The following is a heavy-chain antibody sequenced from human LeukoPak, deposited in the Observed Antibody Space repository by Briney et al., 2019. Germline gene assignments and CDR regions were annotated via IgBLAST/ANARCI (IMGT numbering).Heavy chain of an antibody. CDR2: IYYRGST. J-gene: IGHJ6*02. CDR1: GGSFSGYY. Sequence: PSETLSLTCAVYGGSFSGYYWSWIRQPPGKGLEWIGYIYYRGSTNYNSSLKSRVTISVDTSKNQFSLKLSSVTAADTAVYYCARQDHGMDVWGQGTTVTVSS. V-gene: IGHV4-59*08. CDR3: ARQDHGMDV.